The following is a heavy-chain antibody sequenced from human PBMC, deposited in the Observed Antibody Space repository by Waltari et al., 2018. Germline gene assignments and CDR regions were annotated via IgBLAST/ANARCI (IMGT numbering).Heavy chain of an antibody. V-gene: IGHV3-30*18. D-gene: IGHD3-22*01. J-gene: IGHJ4*02. CDR1: GFTFSSYG. CDR3: AKGGGGYYDSSGHTHYFDY. CDR2: IWYDGSNK. Sequence: QVQLVESGGGVVQPGRSLRLSCAASGFTFSSYGMHWVRQAPGKGLEGVAVIWYDGSNKYYADSVKGRFTNSRENSKNTLYLQMNSLRAEDTAMYYCAKGGGGYYDSSGHTHYFDYWGQGTLVTVSS.